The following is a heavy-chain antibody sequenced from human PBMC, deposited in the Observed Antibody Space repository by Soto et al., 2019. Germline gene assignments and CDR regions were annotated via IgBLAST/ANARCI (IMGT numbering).Heavy chain of an antibody. Sequence: PGGSLRLSCAASGFTFSSYAMSWVRPAPGKGLEWVSAISGSGGSTYYADSVKGRFTISRDNSKNTLYLQMNSLRAEDTAVYYCAKDRGYSSSSSYYYGMEVWGQGTTVTVSS. V-gene: IGHV3-23*01. J-gene: IGHJ6*02. CDR2: ISGSGGST. CDR1: GFTFSSYA. D-gene: IGHD6-6*01. CDR3: AKDRGYSSSSSYYYGMEV.